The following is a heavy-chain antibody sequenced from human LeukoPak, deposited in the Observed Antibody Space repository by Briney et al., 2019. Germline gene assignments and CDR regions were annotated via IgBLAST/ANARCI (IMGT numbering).Heavy chain of an antibody. CDR2: IKQDGSER. J-gene: IGHJ4*02. Sequence: GGSLRLSCAASGFTFNIYAMSWVRQAPGKGLEWVAHIKQDGSERYYVDSVKGRYTISRDNAQNSLYLQMSNLRVEDTAVYYCARYGRNWDLDSWGQGTLVTVSS. CDR1: GFTFNIYA. D-gene: IGHD7-27*01. V-gene: IGHV3-7*01. CDR3: ARYGRNWDLDS.